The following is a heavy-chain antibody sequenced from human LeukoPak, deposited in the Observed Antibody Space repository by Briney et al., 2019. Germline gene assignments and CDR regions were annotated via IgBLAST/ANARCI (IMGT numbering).Heavy chain of an antibody. CDR3: ARAVTIAVAGGYYYYYMDV. CDR1: GFTFSNFW. Sequence: PGGSLRLSCAASGFTFSNFWMTWVRQAPGKGLEWVANIKPDVSEKYYVDSVRGRFTISRDNAKNSLYLQVNSLRAEDTAVYYCARAVTIAVAGGYYYYYMDVWGKGTTVTVSS. CDR2: IKPDVSEK. D-gene: IGHD6-19*01. J-gene: IGHJ6*03. V-gene: IGHV3-7*01.